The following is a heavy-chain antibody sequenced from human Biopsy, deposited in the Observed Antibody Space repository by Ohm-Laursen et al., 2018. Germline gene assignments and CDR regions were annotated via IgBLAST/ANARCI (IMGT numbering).Heavy chain of an antibody. Sequence: SETLSLTCAVSGGSISSYYWSWIRQPPGKGLEWIGNIYYSGITNYNPSLKSRVTISVDTSMNHLPLRLTSVTAADTAVYYCARHAPSYSGSYWRYFDLWGRGTLVTVSS. V-gene: IGHV4-59*08. D-gene: IGHD1-26*01. CDR2: IYYSGIT. CDR1: GGSISSYY. J-gene: IGHJ2*01. CDR3: ARHAPSYSGSYWRYFDL.